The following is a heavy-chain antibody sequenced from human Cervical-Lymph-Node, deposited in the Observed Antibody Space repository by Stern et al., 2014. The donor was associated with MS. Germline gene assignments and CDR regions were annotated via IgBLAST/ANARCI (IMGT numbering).Heavy chain of an antibody. D-gene: IGHD2-21*02. Sequence: VPLVESGAEVKKPGASVQVSCKVSGYTLSEISMHWVRQAPGKGLEWLGGFDPEHGETRYAQKFQGRVTMAEDRSTDTAYMELSSLRSEDTAVYYCATHRGRVTYYYGMDVWGQGTTVTVSS. J-gene: IGHJ6*02. CDR3: ATHRGRVTYYYGMDV. V-gene: IGHV1-24*01. CDR2: FDPEHGET. CDR1: GYTLSEIS.